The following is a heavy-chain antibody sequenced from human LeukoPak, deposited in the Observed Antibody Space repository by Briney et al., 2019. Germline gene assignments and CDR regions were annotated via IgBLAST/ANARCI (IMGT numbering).Heavy chain of an antibody. CDR2: IWYDGSNK. CDR1: GFTFSSYG. CDR3: ARGRYCSSTSCLISDY. V-gene: IGHV3-33*01. Sequence: GSLRLSFAASGFTFSSYGMHWVRQAPGKGLEWVAVIWYDGSNKYYADSVKGRFTISRDNSKNTLYLQMNSLRAEDTAVYYCARGRYCSSTSCLISDYWGQGTLVTVSS. J-gene: IGHJ4*02. D-gene: IGHD2-2*01.